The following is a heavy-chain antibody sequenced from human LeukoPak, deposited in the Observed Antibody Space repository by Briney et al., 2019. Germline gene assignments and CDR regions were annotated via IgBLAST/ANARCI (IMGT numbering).Heavy chain of an antibody. Sequence: ASVKVSCKASDYIFTSYGISWVRQAPGQGLEWMGWISTNNGNTNYAQKLQGRVTMTTDTSTSTAYMELRSLRSDDTAVYYCARTVGYYYYYMDVWGKGTTVTISS. D-gene: IGHD1-26*01. CDR3: ARTVGYYYYYMDV. CDR1: DYIFTSYG. CDR2: ISTNNGNT. V-gene: IGHV1-18*01. J-gene: IGHJ6*03.